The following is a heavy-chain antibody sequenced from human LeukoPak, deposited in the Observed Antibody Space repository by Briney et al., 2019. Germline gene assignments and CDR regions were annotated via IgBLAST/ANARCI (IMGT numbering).Heavy chain of an antibody. Sequence: SGTLSLTCAVSGGSISSSNWWGWVRQPPGKGLEWMGEIYHSGSTNYNPSLKSRVPISVDTSKNQFSLKLRSVTAADTAVYYCARGKLPSISMIRGVRHTSWFDTWGQGTLVTVSA. D-gene: IGHD3-10*01. J-gene: IGHJ5*02. CDR1: GGSISSSNW. CDR2: IYHSGST. CDR3: ARGKLPSISMIRGVRHTSWFDT. V-gene: IGHV4-4*02.